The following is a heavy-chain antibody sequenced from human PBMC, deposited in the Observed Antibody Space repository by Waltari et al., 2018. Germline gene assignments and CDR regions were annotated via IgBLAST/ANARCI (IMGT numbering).Heavy chain of an antibody. V-gene: IGHV4-34*01. D-gene: IGHD6-19*01. CDR2: INHSGST. CDR3: ARGRGAAGNDFDY. CDR1: GGSFSGYY. Sequence: VQLQPRGPGLLKPSETLSPTCAVYGGSFSGYYWSWIRQPPGKGLEWIGEINHSGSTNYNPSLKSRVTISVDTSKDQFSLKLSSVTAADTAVYYCARGRGAAGNDFDYWGQGTLVTVSS. J-gene: IGHJ4*02.